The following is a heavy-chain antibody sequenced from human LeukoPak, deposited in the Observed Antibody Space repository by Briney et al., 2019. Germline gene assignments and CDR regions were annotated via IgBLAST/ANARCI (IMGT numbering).Heavy chain of an antibody. CDR3: ARDGVGGVYGDYGYFDL. V-gene: IGHV1-2*02. Sequence: ASVKVSCKASGYTFTGYYMHWVRQAPGQGLEWMAWINPNSGGTNYAQKFQGRVTMTRDTSISTAYMELSRLRSDDTAVYYCARDGVGGVYGDYGYFDLWGRGTLVTVSS. J-gene: IGHJ2*01. CDR1: GYTFTGYY. D-gene: IGHD4-17*01. CDR2: INPNSGGT.